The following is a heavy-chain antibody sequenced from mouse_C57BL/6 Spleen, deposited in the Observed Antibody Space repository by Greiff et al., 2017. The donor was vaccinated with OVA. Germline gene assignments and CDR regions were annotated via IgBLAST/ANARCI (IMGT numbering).Heavy chain of an antibody. V-gene: IGHV1-62-2*01. D-gene: IGHD2-4*01. CDR1: GYTFTEYS. Sequence: QVQLQQSGAELVKPGASVKLSCKASGYTFTEYSIHWVKQRPGQGLEWIGWFYPGSGSTKYNEKFKDKATLTADKSSSTVNMEISRLTSEDYAVYFYARHEEENDYDGELFDYWGQGTLVTVSA. CDR3: ARHEEENDYDGELFDY. J-gene: IGHJ3*01. CDR2: FYPGSGST.